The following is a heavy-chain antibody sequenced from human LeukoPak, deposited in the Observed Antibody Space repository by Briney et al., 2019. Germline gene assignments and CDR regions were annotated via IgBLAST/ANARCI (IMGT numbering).Heavy chain of an antibody. CDR1: GFTFSSYA. D-gene: IGHD1-26*01. J-gene: IGHJ5*02. CDR3: AKNMRRWSFGP. CDR2: ISGSGGST. V-gene: IGHV3-23*01. Sequence: GGSLRLSCAASGFTFSSYAMSWVRQAPGKGLEWVSAISGSGGSTYYADSVKGRFTISRDNSKNTLFLQMNSLRAEDTAVYYCAKNMRRWSFGPWGQGTLVTVSS.